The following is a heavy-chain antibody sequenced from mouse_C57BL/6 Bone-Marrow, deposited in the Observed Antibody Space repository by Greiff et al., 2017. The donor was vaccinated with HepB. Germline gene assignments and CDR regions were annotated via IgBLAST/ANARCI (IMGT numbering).Heavy chain of an antibody. CDR3: TSLCTTVVANFDY. V-gene: IGHV6-6*01. Sequence: EVQGVESGGGLVQPGGTMKLSCAASGFTFSDAWMDWVRQSPEKGLEWVAEIRNKANTHATYYAESVKGRFTISRDDYKNSVYLQMNSLRAEDTGIYYCTSLCTTVVANFDYWGQGTTLTVSS. CDR1: GFTFSDAW. D-gene: IGHD1-1*01. CDR2: IRNKANTHAT. J-gene: IGHJ2*01.